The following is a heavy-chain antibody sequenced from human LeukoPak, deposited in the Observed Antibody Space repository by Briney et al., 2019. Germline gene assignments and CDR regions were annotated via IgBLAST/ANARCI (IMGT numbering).Heavy chain of an antibody. CDR3: AKRLRKIAGPYGMDV. Sequence: GGSLRLSCAASGFTFSSYAMSWVRQAPGKGLEWVSAISGSGGSTYYADSVKGRFTISRDNSKNTLYLQMNSLRAGDTAVYYCAKRLRKIAGPYGMDVWGQGTTVTVSS. J-gene: IGHJ6*02. CDR1: GFTFSSYA. D-gene: IGHD2-15*01. CDR2: ISGSGGST. V-gene: IGHV3-23*01.